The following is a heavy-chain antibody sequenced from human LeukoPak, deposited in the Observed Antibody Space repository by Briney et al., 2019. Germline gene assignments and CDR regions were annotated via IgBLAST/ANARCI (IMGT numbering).Heavy chain of an antibody. CDR2: IIPIFGTA. V-gene: IGHV1-69*13. CDR1: GGTFSSYA. CDR3: ALAGYSYGLNYFDY. J-gene: IGHJ4*02. D-gene: IGHD5-18*01. Sequence: SVKVSCKASGGTFSSYAISWVRQAPGQGLEWMGGIIPIFGTANYAQKFQGRVTITADESTSTAYMELSSLRSEDTAVNYCALAGYSYGLNYFDYWGQGTLVTVSS.